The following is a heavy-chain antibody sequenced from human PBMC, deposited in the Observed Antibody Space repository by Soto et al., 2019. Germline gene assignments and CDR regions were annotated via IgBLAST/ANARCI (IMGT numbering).Heavy chain of an antibody. V-gene: IGHV4-59*13. D-gene: IGHD4-17*01. CDR2: IYYSGST. CDR3: ARDHGHYGDAAGMDV. J-gene: IGHJ6*02. CDR1: GGSLSSYY. Sequence: PSETLSLTCTVSGGSLSSYYWSCIRQPPGKGLAWIGYIYYSGSTNYNPSLKSRVTISVDTSKSQFSLKLSSLTAADTAVYYCARDHGHYGDAAGMDVWGQGTTVTVSS.